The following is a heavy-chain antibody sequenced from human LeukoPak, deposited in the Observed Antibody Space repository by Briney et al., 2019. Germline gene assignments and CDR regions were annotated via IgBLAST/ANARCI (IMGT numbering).Heavy chain of an antibody. CDR3: ARVVTMVRGALGHIDY. D-gene: IGHD3-10*01. Sequence: SETLSLTCAVYGGSFSSYYWSWIRQPPGKGLEWIGYIYYSGSTNYNPSLKSRVTISVDTSKNQFSLKLSSVTAADTAVYYCARVVTMVRGALGHIDYWGQGTLVTVSS. CDR1: GGSFSSYY. J-gene: IGHJ4*02. CDR2: IYYSGST. V-gene: IGHV4-59*01.